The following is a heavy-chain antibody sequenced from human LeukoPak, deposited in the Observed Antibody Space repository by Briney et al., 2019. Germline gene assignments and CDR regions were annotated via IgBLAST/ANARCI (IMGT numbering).Heavy chain of an antibody. J-gene: IGHJ5*02. Sequence: GGSLRLSCAASGFTFSSYWMNWVRQAPGKGLEWVAVISYDGSNKYYADSVKGRFTISRDNSKNTLYLQMNSLRAEDTAVYYCARGHSSSPNWFDPWGQGTLVTVSS. CDR2: ISYDGSNK. CDR1: GFTFSSYW. D-gene: IGHD6-13*01. CDR3: ARGHSSSPNWFDP. V-gene: IGHV3-30*03.